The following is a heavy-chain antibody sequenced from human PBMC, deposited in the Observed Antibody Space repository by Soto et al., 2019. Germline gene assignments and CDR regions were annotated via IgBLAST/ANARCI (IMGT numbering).Heavy chain of an antibody. CDR2: IKSKTDGGTT. V-gene: IGHV3-15*01. Sequence: PXGSLRLSCSASGFTFSNAWMSWVRQAPGKGLEWVGRIKSKTDGGTTDYAAPVKGRFTISRDDSKNTLYLQMNSLKTEDTAVYYCTTDLAVVGSSWYEDFDSWGQGTLATVSS. CDR1: GFTFSNAW. D-gene: IGHD6-13*01. CDR3: TTDLAVVGSSWYEDFDS. J-gene: IGHJ4*02.